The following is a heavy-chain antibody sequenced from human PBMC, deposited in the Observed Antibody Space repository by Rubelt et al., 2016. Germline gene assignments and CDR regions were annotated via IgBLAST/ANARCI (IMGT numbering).Heavy chain of an antibody. D-gene: IGHD3-22*01. CDR1: GGSFSGYY. CDR2: INHSGST. J-gene: IGHJ6*02. V-gene: IGHV4-34*01. CDR3: ARVGYYYDSSGPSPWDV. Sequence: QVQLQQWGAGLLKPSETLSLTCAVYGGSFSGYYWSWIRQPPGKGLEWIGEINHSGSTNYNPSLKSRVTISVDTSKNQFSLKLSAVTAADTAVYYCARVGYYYDSSGPSPWDVWGQGTTVTVSS.